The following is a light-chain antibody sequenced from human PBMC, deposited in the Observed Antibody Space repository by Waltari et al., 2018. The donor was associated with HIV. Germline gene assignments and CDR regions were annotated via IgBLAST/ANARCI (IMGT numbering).Light chain of an antibody. J-gene: IGKJ1*01. V-gene: IGKV3-15*01. CDR1: QSVSTK. Sequence: EIVLTQSPATLSVFPGERATLSCRASQSVSTKLAWYRQKPGQSPRLLIYDASTRATGIPARFSGSGSGTEFTLTIISLQSEDFALYFCQQYSTWPPWTFDQGTQLEIK. CDR3: QQYSTWPPWT. CDR2: DAS.